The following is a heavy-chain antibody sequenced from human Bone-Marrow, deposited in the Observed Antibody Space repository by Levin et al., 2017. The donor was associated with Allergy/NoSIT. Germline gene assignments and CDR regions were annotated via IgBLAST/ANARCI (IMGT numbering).Heavy chain of an antibody. Sequence: ASETLSLTCTVSGGSISSYYWSWIRQPPGKGLEWIGYTYYSGSTNYSPSLKSRVTMWVDKSKNQVSLRLTSVIAADTAVYYCARGGSGWYAGYWGQGTLVTVSS. CDR1: GGSISSYY. CDR2: TYYSGST. J-gene: IGHJ4*02. V-gene: IGHV4-59*01. CDR3: ARGGSGWYAGY. D-gene: IGHD6-19*01.